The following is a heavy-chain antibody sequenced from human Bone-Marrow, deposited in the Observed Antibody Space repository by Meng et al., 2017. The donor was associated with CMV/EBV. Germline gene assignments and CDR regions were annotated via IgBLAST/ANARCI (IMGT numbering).Heavy chain of an antibody. Sequence: QAQQGAGRLLNASGTPSPPLAVRGWCLEWFQWGGMRHPPREGVGLIGEINHSGSTNYNPSLKSRVTISVDTSKNQFSLKLSSVTAADTAVYYCARTRYCSSTSCQGNFDYWGQGTLVTVSS. V-gene: IGHV4-34*01. D-gene: IGHD2-2*01. J-gene: IGHJ4*02. CDR1: GWCLEWFQ. CDR3: ARTRYCSSTSCQGNFDY. CDR2: INHSGST.